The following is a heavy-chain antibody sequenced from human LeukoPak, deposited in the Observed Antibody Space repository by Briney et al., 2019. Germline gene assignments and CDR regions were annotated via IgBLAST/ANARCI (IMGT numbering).Heavy chain of an antibody. V-gene: IGHV1-69*04. Sequence: WASVKVSCKASGGSFSSYAISWVRQAPGQGLEWMGRIIPILGIANYAQKFQGRVTITADKSTSTAYMELSSLRSEDTAVYYCARATPGIAAAGTWGQGTLVTVSS. CDR2: IIPILGIA. J-gene: IGHJ5*02. CDR3: ARATPGIAAAGT. D-gene: IGHD6-13*01. CDR1: GGSFSSYA.